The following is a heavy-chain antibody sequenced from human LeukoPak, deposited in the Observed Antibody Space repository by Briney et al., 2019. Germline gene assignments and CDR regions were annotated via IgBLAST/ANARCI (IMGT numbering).Heavy chain of an antibody. J-gene: IGHJ4*02. Sequence: GGSLRLSRAASGFTFSTYGMHWVRQAPGKGLEWVAVISYDGSNKYYADSVKGRFTISRDNSKNTLYLQMNSLRAEDTAVYYCAKDSVYYYGSGSYYNVDYWGQGTLVTVSS. CDR3: AKDSVYYYGSGSYYNVDY. CDR1: GFTFSTYG. CDR2: ISYDGSNK. V-gene: IGHV3-30*18. D-gene: IGHD3-10*01.